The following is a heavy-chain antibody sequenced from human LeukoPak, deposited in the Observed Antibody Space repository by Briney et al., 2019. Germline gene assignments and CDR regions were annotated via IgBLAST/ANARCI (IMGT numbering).Heavy chain of an antibody. J-gene: IGHJ4*02. V-gene: IGHV1-8*01. CDR1: GYTFTSYD. CDR3: ARSPGSLYDFWSGYSDFDY. D-gene: IGHD3-3*01. CDR2: MNPNSGNT. Sequence: GASVKVSCKASGYTFTSYDINWVRQATGQGLEWMGWMNPNSGNTGYAQKFQGRVTMTRNTSISTAYMELSSLRSEDTAVYYCARSPGSLYDFWSGYSDFDYWGQGTLVTVSS.